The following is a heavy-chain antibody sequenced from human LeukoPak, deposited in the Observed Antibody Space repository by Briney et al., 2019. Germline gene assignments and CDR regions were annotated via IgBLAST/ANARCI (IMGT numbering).Heavy chain of an antibody. CDR3: ARGYGDFWSGYYYWYFDL. J-gene: IGHJ2*01. V-gene: IGHV4-59*12. CDR2: IYYSGSA. D-gene: IGHD3-3*01. CDR1: GGSISSYY. Sequence: SETLSLTCTVSGGSISSYYWSWIRQPPGKGLEWIGYIYYSGSANYNPSLKSRVTISVDTSKNQFSLKLSSVTAADTAVYYCARGYGDFWSGYYYWYFDLWGRSTLVTVSS.